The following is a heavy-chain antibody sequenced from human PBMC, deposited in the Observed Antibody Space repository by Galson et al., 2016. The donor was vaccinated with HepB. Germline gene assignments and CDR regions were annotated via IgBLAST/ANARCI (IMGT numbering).Heavy chain of an antibody. V-gene: IGHV3-20*04. CDR2: LNWNGGST. J-gene: IGHJ4*02. CDR1: GFTFSSYA. D-gene: IGHD3-16*02. Sequence: SLRLSCAASGFTFSSYAMSWVRQAPGKGLEWVSGLNWNGGSTAYADSVKGRFTISRDNANNSLYLQMNSLGAEDTALYYCARGNYVWGNYRYTLDYWGQGTLVTVSS. CDR3: ARGNYVWGNYRYTLDY.